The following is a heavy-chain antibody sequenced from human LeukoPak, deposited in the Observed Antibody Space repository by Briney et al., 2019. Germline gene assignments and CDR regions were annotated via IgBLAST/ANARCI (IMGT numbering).Heavy chain of an antibody. D-gene: IGHD1-26*01. J-gene: IGHJ4*02. CDR2: SSAYNGNT. CDR1: GYTFTSYG. Sequence: ASVKVSCKASGYTFTSYGISWVRQAPGQGLGWMGWSSAYNGNTNYAQKLQGRVTMTADTSTSTAYMELRSLRSDDTAVYYCARDRGSYLDYWGQGTLVTVSS. CDR3: ARDRGSYLDY. V-gene: IGHV1-18*01.